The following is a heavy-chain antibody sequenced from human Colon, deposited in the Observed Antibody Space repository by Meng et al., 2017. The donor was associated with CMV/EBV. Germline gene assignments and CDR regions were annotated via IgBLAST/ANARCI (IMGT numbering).Heavy chain of an antibody. CDR2: INPSGDRR. CDR1: GNTFTNYW. D-gene: IGHD3-22*01. V-gene: IGHV1-46*01. J-gene: IGHJ4*02. CDR3: ARDYDSSGYSLYYFDY. Sequence: GNTFTNYWMHWMRQAPGQGLEWMGIINPSGDRRTYAQKFQGRVTMTSDTSTSTVYMELSSLRSEDTAVYYCARDYDSSGYSLYYFDYWGQGTLVTVSS.